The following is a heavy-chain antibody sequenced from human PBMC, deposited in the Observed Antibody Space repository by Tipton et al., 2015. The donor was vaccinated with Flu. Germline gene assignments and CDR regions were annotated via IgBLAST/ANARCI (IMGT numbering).Heavy chain of an antibody. CDR2: ISGGANSI. Sequence: SLRLSCVASGFTFSSYEMNWVRQAPGKGLEWVSYISGGANSIYYADSVKGRFTISRDNAKNSVYLRMNSLRAEDTAVYYCARWLRDNSYGLDVWGQGTTVTVSS. CDR3: ARWLRDNSYGLDV. D-gene: IGHD5-12*01. J-gene: IGHJ6*02. V-gene: IGHV3-48*03. CDR1: GFTFSSYE.